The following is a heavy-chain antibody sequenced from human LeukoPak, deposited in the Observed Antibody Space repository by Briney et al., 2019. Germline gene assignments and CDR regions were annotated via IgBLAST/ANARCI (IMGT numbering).Heavy chain of an antibody. CDR1: GFTFSDHY. CDR3: ARDSHSGTRY. Sequence: GGPLRLSCAASGFTFSDHYLDWVRQAPGKGLEWVGRVRNKANSYTTEYAASVKGRFTISRDDSKNSLYLQMNSLRAEDTAVYYCARDSHSGTRYWGQGTLVTVSS. CDR2: VRNKANSYTT. J-gene: IGHJ4*02. D-gene: IGHD6-25*01. V-gene: IGHV3-72*01.